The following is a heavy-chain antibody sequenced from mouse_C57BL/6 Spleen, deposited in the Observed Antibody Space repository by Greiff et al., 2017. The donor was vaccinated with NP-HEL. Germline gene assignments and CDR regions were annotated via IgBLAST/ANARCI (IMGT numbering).Heavy chain of an antibody. CDR3: ASHYYGNTYAMDY. CDR1: GYAFSSSW. D-gene: IGHD1-1*01. CDR2: IYPGDGDT. Sequence: QVQLQQPGPELVKPGASVKISCKASGYAFSSSWMNWVKQRPGKGLEWIGRIYPGDGDTNYNGKFKGKATLTADKSSSTAYMQLSSLTSEDSAVYFCASHYYGNTYAMDYWGQGTSVTVSS. V-gene: IGHV1-82*01. J-gene: IGHJ4*01.